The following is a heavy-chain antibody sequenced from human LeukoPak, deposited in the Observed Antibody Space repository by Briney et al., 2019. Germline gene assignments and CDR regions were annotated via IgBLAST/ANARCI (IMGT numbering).Heavy chain of an antibody. CDR1: GFTVSSNY. CDR2: IYPNGNT. CDR3: ARDGVKNERGCGDY. D-gene: IGHD2-21*01. Sequence: GGSLRLSCAASGFTVSSNYMNWVRQAPGKGLEWVSMIYPNGNTFYTDSVKGRFTISRDNSKNTLDLQMSSLRAEDTAVYYCARDGVKNERGCGDYWGQGTLVTVSS. V-gene: IGHV3-66*01. J-gene: IGHJ4*02.